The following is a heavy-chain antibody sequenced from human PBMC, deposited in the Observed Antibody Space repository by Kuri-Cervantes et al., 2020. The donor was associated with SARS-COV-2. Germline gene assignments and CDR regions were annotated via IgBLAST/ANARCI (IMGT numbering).Heavy chain of an antibody. Sequence: SETLSXXCTXSGYSISSGYSXGWIRQPPGXXLEXIXSIXXSGXTYYNPSLXXRVTIXVDTSXXXFSLKLSSLTAADTAVYYCXRGTGDDYYXYYYMDVWGKGTTVTVSS. J-gene: IGHJ6*03. D-gene: IGHD1-1*01. CDR1: GYSISSGYS. CDR3: XRGTGDDYYXYYYMDV. V-gene: IGHV4-38-2*02. CDR2: IXXSGXT.